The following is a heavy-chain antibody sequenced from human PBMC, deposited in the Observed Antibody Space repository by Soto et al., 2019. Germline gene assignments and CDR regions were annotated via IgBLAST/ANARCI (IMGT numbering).Heavy chain of an antibody. V-gene: IGHV4-30-4*01. Sequence: PSETLSLTCTVSGVSISSGDYYWSWIRQPPGKGLEWIGYIYYSENTYSNPSLKSRVAISGDTSKNQFSLKLSSVTAADTAVYYCARLGYYDSSGYYVGYWGQGTLVTV. CDR2: IYYSENT. CDR3: ARLGYYDSSGYYVGY. J-gene: IGHJ4*02. CDR1: GVSISSGDYY. D-gene: IGHD3-22*01.